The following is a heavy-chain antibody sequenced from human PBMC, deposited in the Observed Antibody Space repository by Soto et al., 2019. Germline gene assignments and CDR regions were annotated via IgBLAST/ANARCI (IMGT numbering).Heavy chain of an antibody. CDR2: IKQDGSDK. CDR3: ASGSYSAGWYPDYFDS. V-gene: IGHV3-7*03. CDR1: GFTFSSYW. D-gene: IGHD6-19*01. J-gene: IGHJ4*02. Sequence: EVQVVESGGGLVQPGGSLRLSCAASGFTFSSYWMSWVRQAPGKGLEWVANIKQDGSDKYYVDSLMGRFTVSRDNAKNSVYLQMNSLRVEDTAVYYCASGSYSAGWYPDYFDSWGQGTLVTVSS.